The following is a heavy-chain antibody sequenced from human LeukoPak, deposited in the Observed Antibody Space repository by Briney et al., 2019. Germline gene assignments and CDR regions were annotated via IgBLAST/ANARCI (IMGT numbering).Heavy chain of an antibody. Sequence: SVKVSCKASGYTFTGYYMHGVRQAPGQGLEWMGWINPNRGGTNYAQKFQGSVTMTRDTSISTAYMELSRLRSDDTAVYYCAESAVAGMRYGYWGQGTLVTVSS. D-gene: IGHD6-19*01. CDR2: INPNRGGT. V-gene: IGHV1-2*02. J-gene: IGHJ4*02. CDR3: AESAVAGMRYGY. CDR1: GYTFTGYY.